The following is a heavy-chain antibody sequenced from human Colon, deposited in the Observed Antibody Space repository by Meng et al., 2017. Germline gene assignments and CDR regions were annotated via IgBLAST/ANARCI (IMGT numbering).Heavy chain of an antibody. CDR3: ARNRIIMIVYGAQNWFDP. V-gene: IGHV4-39*07. J-gene: IGHJ5*02. Sequence: SETLSLTCSVSGDSITGSSYYWGWIRQSPGKGLEWIGSIYDSGYTYLNPSLKSRVSISIDTSKNQFSLKLSSVTAADTAVYYCARNRIIMIVYGAQNWFDPWGQGTLVTVSS. CDR1: GDSITGSSYY. CDR2: IYDSGYT. D-gene: IGHD3-22*01.